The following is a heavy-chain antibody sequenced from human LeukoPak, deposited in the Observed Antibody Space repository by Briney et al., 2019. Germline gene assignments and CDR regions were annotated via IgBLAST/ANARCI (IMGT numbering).Heavy chain of an antibody. Sequence: GQSRRISRRSSGYSFTSYWISCVRQMPRKGLEWMGRIDPSDSHTNYSPSFQGHVTISADKSISTAYLQWSSLEASDTAMYYCARHGRYCSSTSCYNYFDYWGQGTLVTVSS. CDR1: GYSFTSYW. D-gene: IGHD2-2*02. J-gene: IGHJ4*02. CDR3: ARHGRYCSSTSCYNYFDY. CDR2: IDPSDSHT. V-gene: IGHV5-10-1*01.